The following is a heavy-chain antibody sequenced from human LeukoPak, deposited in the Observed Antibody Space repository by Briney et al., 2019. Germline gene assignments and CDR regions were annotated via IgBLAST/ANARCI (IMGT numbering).Heavy chain of an antibody. V-gene: IGHV1-2*02. CDR1: GYTFTGYY. J-gene: IGHJ3*02. Sequence: ASVKVSCKTSGYTFTGYYLHWVRQAPGQGLEWVGWINPNSGGTNYAQKLQGRVTMTTDTSTSTAYMELRSLRSDDTAVYYCARDLGYYYGSGSYSPSAFGIWGQGTMVTVSS. CDR2: INPNSGGT. CDR3: ARDLGYYYGSGSYSPSAFGI. D-gene: IGHD3-10*01.